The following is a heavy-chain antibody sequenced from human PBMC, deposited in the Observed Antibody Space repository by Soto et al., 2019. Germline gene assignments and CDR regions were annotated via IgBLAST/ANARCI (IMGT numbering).Heavy chain of an antibody. J-gene: IGHJ4*02. Sequence: ASVKVSFKASGYTFTNYDINWVRQATGQGLERMGWMNPKSGNTGYAQQFQGRVIMTRSTSISTAYMELSSLRSEDTAVYYCVRVYGEIDYWGPGTLVTVSS. CDR2: MNPKSGNT. CDR1: GYTFTNYD. CDR3: VRVYGEIDY. D-gene: IGHD4-17*01. V-gene: IGHV1-8*02.